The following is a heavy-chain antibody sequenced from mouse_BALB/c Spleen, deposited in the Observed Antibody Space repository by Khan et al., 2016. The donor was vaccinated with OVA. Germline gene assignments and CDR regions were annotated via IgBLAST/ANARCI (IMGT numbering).Heavy chain of an antibody. CDR1: GYSFTSYY. V-gene: IGHV1S135*01. Sequence: EVQLQESGPELMKPGASVKISCKASGYSFTSYYIHWVKQSHGKSLEWIGYIDPFNGGTSYNQKFKGKATLTLDKSSSTAYMHRSSLTSEDSAVYYCARGVLGLRAYAMDYWCQGTSVTVSS. CDR2: IDPFNGGT. J-gene: IGHJ4*01. D-gene: IGHD3-1*01. CDR3: ARGVLGLRAYAMDY.